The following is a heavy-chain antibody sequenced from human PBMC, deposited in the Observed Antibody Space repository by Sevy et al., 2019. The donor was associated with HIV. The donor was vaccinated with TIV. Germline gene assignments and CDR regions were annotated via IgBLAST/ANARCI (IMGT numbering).Heavy chain of an antibody. CDR3: TTDREYGDYKGGFDY. V-gene: IGHV3-15*01. CDR2: IRSNTDCGTT. J-gene: IGHJ4*02. Sequence: VGSLRLSCAVSGFTFTNAWMGWVRQAPGKGLEWVGRIRSNTDCGTTDYAAPLKGRFTISRDDSKNTLYLQMNILKSADTAVYYCTTDREYGDYKGGFDYWGQGTLVTVSS. CDR1: GFTFTNAW. D-gene: IGHD4-17*01.